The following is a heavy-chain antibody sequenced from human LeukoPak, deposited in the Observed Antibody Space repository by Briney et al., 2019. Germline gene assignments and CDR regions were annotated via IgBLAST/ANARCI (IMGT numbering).Heavy chain of an antibody. D-gene: IGHD6-13*01. V-gene: IGHV3-23*01. Sequence: PGGSLRLSCAASGFTFSSSAMSWVRQAPAKGLEWVSVISKSGDFTYYADSVKGRFTISRDSSKNTLNLQMNSLRAEDTAVYYCAKESAAAGYFVYWGLGTLVTVSS. CDR2: ISKSGDFT. CDR3: AKESAAAGYFVY. J-gene: IGHJ4*01. CDR1: GFTFSSSA.